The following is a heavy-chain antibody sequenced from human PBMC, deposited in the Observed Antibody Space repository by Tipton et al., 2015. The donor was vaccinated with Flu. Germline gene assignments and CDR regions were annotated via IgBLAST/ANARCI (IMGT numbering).Heavy chain of an antibody. Sequence: SLRLSCAASGFLFSRYEMNWVRQAPGKGLEWLSYISSGGSTISYADSVRGRFTISRDNAKNSLYLQMNSLRAEDTAVYYCARTRGGYCTSTSCFADYFDFWGQGTLVTVSS. V-gene: IGHV3-48*03. CDR1: GFLFSRYE. CDR3: ARTRGGYCTSTSCFADYFDF. D-gene: IGHD2-2*01. J-gene: IGHJ4*02. CDR2: ISSGGSTI.